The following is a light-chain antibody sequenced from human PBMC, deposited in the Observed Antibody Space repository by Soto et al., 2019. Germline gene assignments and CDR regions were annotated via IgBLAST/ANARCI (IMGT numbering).Light chain of an antibody. J-gene: IGKJ5*01. CDR2: AAS. CDR3: QQYNNWPPIT. CDR1: QSISSY. Sequence: DIHMTHSPSSLSSSVLDRFTMTCLASQSISSYLNWYQQKPGKAPKLLIYAASSLQSGVPSRFSGSGSGTEFTLTISSLQSEDFAVYYCQQYNNWPPITFGQGTRLEI. V-gene: IGKV1-39*01.